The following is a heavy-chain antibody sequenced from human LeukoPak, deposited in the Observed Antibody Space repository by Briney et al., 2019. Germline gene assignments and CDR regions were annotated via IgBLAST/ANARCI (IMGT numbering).Heavy chain of an antibody. D-gene: IGHD3-22*01. CDR1: GGSISSYY. CDR3: ARAYHYYYYYYYTDV. V-gene: IGHV4-59*01. J-gene: IGHJ6*03. Sequence: SETLSLTCTVSGGSISSYYWSWIRQPPGKGLEWIGYIYYSGSTNYNPSLKSRVTISVDTSKNQFSLKLSSVTAADTAVYYCARAYHYYYYYYYTDVWGKGTTVTVSS. CDR2: IYYSGST.